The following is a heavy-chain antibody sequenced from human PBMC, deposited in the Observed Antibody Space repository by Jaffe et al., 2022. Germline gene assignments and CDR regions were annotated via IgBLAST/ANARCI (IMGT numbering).Heavy chain of an antibody. V-gene: IGHV1-18*01. D-gene: IGHD5-18*01. CDR1: GYTFTSYG. CDR2: ISAYNGNT. Sequence: QVQLVQSGAEVKKPGASVKVSCKASGYTFTSYGISWVRQAPGQGLEWMGWISAYNGNTNYAQKLQGRVTMTTDTSTSTAYMELRSLRSDDTAVYYCARADPDTAMADDSYYYYYYMDVWGKGTTVTVSS. J-gene: IGHJ6*03. CDR3: ARADPDTAMADDSYYYYYYMDV.